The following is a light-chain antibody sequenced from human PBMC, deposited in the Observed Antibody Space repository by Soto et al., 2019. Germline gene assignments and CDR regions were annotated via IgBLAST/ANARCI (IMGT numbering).Light chain of an antibody. CDR3: AAWDDSLNGLYV. J-gene: IGLJ1*01. CDR1: GSNIGAGYD. CDR2: GNT. Sequence: QSVLTQPPSVSGAPGQRVTLSCTGSGSNIGAGYDVDWYQHLPSTAPKVLIYGNTNRPSGVPDRFSGSKSGTSASLAISGLQSEDEADYYCAAWDDSLNGLYVFGTGTQLTVL. V-gene: IGLV1-40*01.